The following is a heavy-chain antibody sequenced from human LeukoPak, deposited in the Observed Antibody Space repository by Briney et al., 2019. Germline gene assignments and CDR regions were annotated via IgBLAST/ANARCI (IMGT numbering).Heavy chain of an antibody. V-gene: IGHV1-69*05. CDR2: IIPIFGTA. Sequence: GASVKVSCKATGGTFSSYAISWVRQAPGQGLEWMGGIIPIFGTANYAQKFQGRVTMTRDTSTSTVYMELSSLRSENTAVYYCARGTSVIGCGGDCYSTSEYFQHWGQGTLVTVSS. J-gene: IGHJ1*01. D-gene: IGHD2-21*02. CDR1: GGTFSSYA. CDR3: ARGTSVIGCGGDCYSTSEYFQH.